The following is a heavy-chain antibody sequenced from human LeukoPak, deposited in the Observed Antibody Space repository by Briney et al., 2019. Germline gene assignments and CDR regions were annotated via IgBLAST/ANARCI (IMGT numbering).Heavy chain of an antibody. Sequence: SETLSLTCTVSGGSISSGGYYWSWIRQHPGKGLEWIGYIYYSGSTYYNPSLKSRVTISVDTSKNQFSLKLSSVTAADTAVYYCARELVAVAGSFDYWGQGTLVTVSS. CDR3: ARELVAVAGSFDY. CDR2: IYYSGST. V-gene: IGHV4-31*03. J-gene: IGHJ4*02. CDR1: GGSISSGGYY. D-gene: IGHD6-19*01.